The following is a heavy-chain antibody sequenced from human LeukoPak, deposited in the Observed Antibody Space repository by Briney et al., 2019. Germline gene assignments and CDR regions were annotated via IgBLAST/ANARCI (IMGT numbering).Heavy chain of an antibody. D-gene: IGHD2-15*01. CDR3: ARVPGVVYYDYMDV. V-gene: IGHV3-48*01. CDR1: GFNFSNYG. Sequence: GGSLRLSCAASGFNFSNYGMNWVRQAPGKGLEWVSYISTRGRPIYYADAVKGRFTISRDNAMNSLYLEMNSLRAEDTAVYYCARVPGVVYYDYMDVWGKGTTVTVSS. CDR2: ISTRGRPI. J-gene: IGHJ6*03.